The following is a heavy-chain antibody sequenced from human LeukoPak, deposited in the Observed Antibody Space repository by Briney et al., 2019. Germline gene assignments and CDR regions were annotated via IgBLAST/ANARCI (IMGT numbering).Heavy chain of an antibody. Sequence: GGSLRLSCAASGFTFSTYSMNWVRQAPGKGLEWVSYISSGSSTIYYADSVKGRFAISRDNAKNSLYLQMNSLRDEDTAVYYCARDLAGDGDYWGQGTLVTVSS. J-gene: IGHJ4*02. V-gene: IGHV3-48*02. CDR1: GFTFSTYS. CDR3: ARDLAGDGDY. D-gene: IGHD3-10*01. CDR2: ISSGSSTI.